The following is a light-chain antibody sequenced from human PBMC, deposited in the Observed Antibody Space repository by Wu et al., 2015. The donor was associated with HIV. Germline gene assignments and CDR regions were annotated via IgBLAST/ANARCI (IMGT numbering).Light chain of an antibody. V-gene: IGKV3-20*01. Sequence: EIVLTQSPGTLSLSPGESANFSCRASESVSGNKVAWLQQKPGQAPRLLIFGASTRATGIPDRFSGSGSGTDFTLTITRLEPEDFAVYYCQKNGGPTWPFGQGTKVEIK. CDR2: GAS. CDR1: ESVSGNK. CDR3: QKNGGPTWP. J-gene: IGKJ1*01.